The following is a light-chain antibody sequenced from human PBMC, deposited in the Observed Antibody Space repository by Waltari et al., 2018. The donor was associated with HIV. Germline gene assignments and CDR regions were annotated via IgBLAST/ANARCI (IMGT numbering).Light chain of an antibody. J-gene: IGLJ2*01. V-gene: IGLV4-69*01. Sequence: QSALTQPASVSGSPGQANTIPCTLSSGPRNYPIAWHQHQPEKGPRYLMRLNSDGSYLKGDGIPDRFSGSSSGAERYLIISSLQSEDEADYYCQTWTTGIVLFGGGTKLTVL. CDR1: SGPRNYP. CDR3: QTWTTGIVL. CDR2: LNSDGSY.